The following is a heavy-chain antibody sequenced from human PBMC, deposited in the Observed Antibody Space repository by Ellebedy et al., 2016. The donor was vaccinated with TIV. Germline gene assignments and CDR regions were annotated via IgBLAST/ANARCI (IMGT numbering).Heavy chain of an antibody. D-gene: IGHD6-19*01. V-gene: IGHV3-7*01. Sequence: GESLKISCAASGFTFSSYAMSWVRQAPGQGLEWVANIKQDGSEKNYVDSVKGRFTISRDNTKNSLYLQMSSLRDEDTAVYFCARDPQWLAPYDYWGQGTLVTVFS. CDR2: IKQDGSEK. J-gene: IGHJ4*02. CDR1: GFTFSSYA. CDR3: ARDPQWLAPYDY.